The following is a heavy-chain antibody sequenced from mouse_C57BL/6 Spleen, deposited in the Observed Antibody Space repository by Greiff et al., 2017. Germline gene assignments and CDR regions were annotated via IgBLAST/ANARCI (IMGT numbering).Heavy chain of an antibody. D-gene: IGHD2-1*01. J-gene: IGHJ1*03. CDR1: GFNIKDDY. V-gene: IGHV14-4*01. CDR2: IDPENGDT. Sequence: EVQLQQSGAELVRPGASVKLSCTASGFNIKDDYMHWVKQRPEQGLEWIGWIDPENGDTEYASKFQGKATITADTSSNTAYLQLSSLTSADTAVXYCTLYGNYAWYFDVWGTGTTVTVSS. CDR3: TLYGNYAWYFDV.